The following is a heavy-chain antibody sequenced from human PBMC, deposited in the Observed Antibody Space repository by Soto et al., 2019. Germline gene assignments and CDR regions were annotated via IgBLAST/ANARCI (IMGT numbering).Heavy chain of an antibody. Sequence: GGSLRLSCAASGFTVNNNNMSWVRQDPGKGLEWVSIIYSGGSTYYADSVKGRFSTSRDISKNTLYLQMNSLRAEDTAVYYCAKVKIEYYYDSSGSFGYWGQGTLVTAPQ. CDR1: GFTVNNNN. J-gene: IGHJ4*02. CDR3: AKVKIEYYYDSSGSFGY. D-gene: IGHD3-22*01. CDR2: IYSGGST. V-gene: IGHV3-66*01.